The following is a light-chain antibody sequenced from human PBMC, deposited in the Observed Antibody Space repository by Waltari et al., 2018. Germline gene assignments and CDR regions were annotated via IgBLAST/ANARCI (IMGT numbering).Light chain of an antibody. CDR1: QSVGSN. CDR2: GAS. CDR3: QQYNNWPGT. J-gene: IGKJ1*01. Sequence: ETVITQSPATLSVSPGERATLSCRASQSVGSNLAWYQQNPAQAPRLLIYGASTRATGIPARFSGSGSGTEFTLTISTLQSEDFAVYYCQQYNNWPGTFGQGTKVEIK. V-gene: IGKV3-15*01.